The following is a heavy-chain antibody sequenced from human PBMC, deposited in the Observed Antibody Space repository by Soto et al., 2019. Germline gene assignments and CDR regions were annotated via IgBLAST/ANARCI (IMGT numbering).Heavy chain of an antibody. CDR1: GFTFSRYG. J-gene: IGHJ3*02. V-gene: IGHV3-33*01. CDR2: IGYDGSSQ. Sequence: QVQLVESGGGVVQPGRSLRLSCAASGFTFSRYGMNWVRQAPGKGLEWVAGIGYDGSSQYYADSVKGRLTIFRDNSKNTLSVQMNNLRVEDTAVYYCARYRVSYSGYGDAFDIWGQWTMVTVSS. CDR3: ARYRVSYSGYGDAFDI. D-gene: IGHD5-12*01.